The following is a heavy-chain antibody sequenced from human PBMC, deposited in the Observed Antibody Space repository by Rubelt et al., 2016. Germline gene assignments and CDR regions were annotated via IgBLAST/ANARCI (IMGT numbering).Heavy chain of an antibody. Sequence: EVQLVESGGGLVKPGGSLRLSCAASGFTFSSYSMNWVRQAPGKGLEWVSTISGSGDSTYYADSVKGRFTISRDNSKNTLYLQMNSLRAEDTAVYYCAKELTGVATIGYYFDNWGQGTLVTVSS. CDR1: GFTFSSYS. CDR2: ISGSGDST. J-gene: IGHJ4*02. CDR3: AKELTGVATIGYYFDN. D-gene: IGHD5-12*01. V-gene: IGHV3-23*04.